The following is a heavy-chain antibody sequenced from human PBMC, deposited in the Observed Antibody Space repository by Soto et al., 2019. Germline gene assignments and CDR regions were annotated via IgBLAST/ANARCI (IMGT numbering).Heavy chain of an antibody. Sequence: ASVKVSCKASGGTFSSYAISWVRQAPGQGLEWMGRIIPILGIANYAQKFQGRVTITADKSTSTAYMELSSLRSEDTAVYYCASRYCSSTSCYGDLTFDYWGQGTLVTVSS. CDR3: ASRYCSSTSCYGDLTFDY. J-gene: IGHJ4*02. D-gene: IGHD2-2*01. CDR2: IIPILGIA. V-gene: IGHV1-69*04. CDR1: GGTFSSYA.